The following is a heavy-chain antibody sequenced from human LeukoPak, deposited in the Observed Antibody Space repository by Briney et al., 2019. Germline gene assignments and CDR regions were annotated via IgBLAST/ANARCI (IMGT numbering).Heavy chain of an antibody. D-gene: IGHD6-13*01. J-gene: IGHJ4*02. CDR3: ARRGNPGTYFDY. Sequence: GGSLRLSCAASGFTFSSYAMSWVRQAPGKGLEWVSAISGSGGSTYYADSVKGRFTISRDNSKNTVYLQISTLRVEDTAVYYCARRGNPGTYFDYWGQGTLVAVSS. CDR2: ISGSGGST. CDR1: GFTFSSYA. V-gene: IGHV3-23*01.